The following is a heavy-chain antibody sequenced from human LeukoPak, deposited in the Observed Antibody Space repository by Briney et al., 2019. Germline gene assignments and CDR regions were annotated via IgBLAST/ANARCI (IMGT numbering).Heavy chain of an antibody. CDR3: AKDLRSTTGL. D-gene: IGHD1-14*01. V-gene: IGHV3-21*01. CDR2: ISSSSSYI. J-gene: IGHJ4*02. CDR1: GFIFSSYS. Sequence: GGSLRLFCAASGFIFSSYSMNWVRHAPGRGREWVSSISSSSSYIYYADSVKGRFTISRDNAKNTLYLQMNSVRVEDTAVYYCAKDLRSTTGLWGQGTLVTVSS.